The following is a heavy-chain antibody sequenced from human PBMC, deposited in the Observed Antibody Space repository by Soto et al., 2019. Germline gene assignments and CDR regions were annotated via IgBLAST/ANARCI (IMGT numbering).Heavy chain of an antibody. V-gene: IGHV1-3*01. CDR2: IHSVNGNT. CDR3: AADYYDSSGSPRIP. D-gene: IGHD3-22*01. J-gene: IGHJ5*02. Sequence: ASVKVSCKSSGYTFTSHSMQWVRQAPGQRLEWMGWIHSVNGNTRYSQKFQGRVTITRDTSASTDYMELSSLRSEDTAVYYCAADYYDSSGSPRIPWGQG. CDR1: GYTFTSHS.